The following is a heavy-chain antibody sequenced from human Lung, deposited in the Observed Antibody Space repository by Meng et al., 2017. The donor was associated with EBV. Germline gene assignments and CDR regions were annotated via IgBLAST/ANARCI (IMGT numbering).Heavy chain of an antibody. D-gene: IGHD6-13*01. CDR3: ARARSIAAAVIDY. Sequence: VQRQESGPGLVRPSGTLSLTCAVSGGSISSSNWWSWVRQPPGKGLGWIGEIYHSGSTNYNPSLKSRVTISVDKSKNQFSLKLSSVTAADTAVYYCARARSIAAAVIDYWGQGTLVTVSS. CDR1: GGSISSSNW. V-gene: IGHV4-4*02. J-gene: IGHJ4*02. CDR2: IYHSGST.